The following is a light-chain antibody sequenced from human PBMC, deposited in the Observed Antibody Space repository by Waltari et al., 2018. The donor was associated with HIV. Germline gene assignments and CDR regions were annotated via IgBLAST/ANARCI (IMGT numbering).Light chain of an antibody. CDR2: AAS. CDR1: QGISSY. CDR3: HQYYNYPRT. J-gene: IGKJ1*01. Sequence: IRMTQSPSSFSASTGDRVTITCRASQGISSYLAWYQQKPGKAPRLLIYAASTLQSGVPSRFSGSGSGTDFTLTISCLQSEDFATYYCHQYYNYPRTFGQGTKVEIK. V-gene: IGKV1-8*01.